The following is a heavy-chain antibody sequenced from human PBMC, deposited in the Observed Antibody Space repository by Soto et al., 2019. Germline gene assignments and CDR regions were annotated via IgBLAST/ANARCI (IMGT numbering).Heavy chain of an antibody. V-gene: IGHV4-30-2*01. CDR3: ARALDYYGSGSYYKYFDY. Sequence: QLQLQESGSGLVKPSQTLSLTCAVSGGSISSGGYSWSWIRQPPGKGLEWIGYIYHSGSTYYNPSLKSRVTISVDRSKTQFSLKLSSVPAADTAVYYCARALDYYGSGSYYKYFDYWGQGTLVTVSS. J-gene: IGHJ4*02. D-gene: IGHD3-10*01. CDR2: IYHSGST. CDR1: GGSISSGGYS.